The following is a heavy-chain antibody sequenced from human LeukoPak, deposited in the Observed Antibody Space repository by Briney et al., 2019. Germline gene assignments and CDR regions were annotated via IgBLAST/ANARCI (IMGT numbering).Heavy chain of an antibody. V-gene: IGHV4-61*02. J-gene: IGHJ4*02. CDR1: CGSISSGSYY. Sequence: TLSLTCTAACGSISSGSYYRSWIRQPAGKGLECIGRIYTSGSTNYNPSLKSRVTISRDTRKNALSLKLSSVTAADTAVYYCARSRYSSSWYEESGYWGQGTLVTVSS. CDR3: ARSRYSSSWYEESGY. D-gene: IGHD6-13*01. CDR2: IYTSGST.